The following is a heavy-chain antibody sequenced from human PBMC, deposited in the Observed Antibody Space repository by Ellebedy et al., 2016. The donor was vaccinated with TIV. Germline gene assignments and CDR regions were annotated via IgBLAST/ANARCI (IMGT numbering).Heavy chain of an antibody. V-gene: IGHV3-11*01. CDR3: GRAREPGPFAYYYYVMDV. CDR1: GFTFSDYF. D-gene: IGHD1-1*01. J-gene: IGHJ6*02. Sequence: PGGSLRLSCAGSGFTFSDYFMSWVRQAPGKGLEWISYIPASGTGIYYADSVKGRFTVARDNANKSLHLQMNNLEGDDTAVYYCGRAREPGPFAYYYYVMDVWGQGTTVTVSS. CDR2: IPASGTGI.